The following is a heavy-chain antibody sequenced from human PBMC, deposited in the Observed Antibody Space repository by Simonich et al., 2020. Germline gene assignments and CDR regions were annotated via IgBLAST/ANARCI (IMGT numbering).Heavy chain of an antibody. D-gene: IGHD3-16*01. CDR1: GFTFSSYG. Sequence: QVQLVESGGGVVQPGRSLRLSCAASGFTFSSYGMHWVRQAPGKGLEWVAVIWYDGSNKYYADSVKGRFTISRDNAKNSLYLQMNSLRAEDTAVYYCARGRDWGIEGGDAFDIWGQGTMVTVSS. V-gene: IGHV3-33*08. J-gene: IGHJ3*02. CDR2: IWYDGSNK. CDR3: ARGRDWGIEGGDAFDI.